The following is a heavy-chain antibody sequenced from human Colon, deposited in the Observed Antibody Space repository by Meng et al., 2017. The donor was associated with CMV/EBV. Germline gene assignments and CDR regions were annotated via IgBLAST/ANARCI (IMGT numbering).Heavy chain of an antibody. V-gene: IGHV3-23*01. CDR3: AKGSNYYDSSGTSLDY. J-gene: IGHJ4*02. D-gene: IGHD3-22*01. Sequence: GESLKISCAVSGFNFRSSAMSWVRQAPGKGLEWVSGISGGGTSTYYADSVKGRFTISRDTPKNMLFLQLNSLRAEDTAVYYCAKGSNYYDSSGTSLDYWGQGTLVTVSS. CDR2: ISGGGTST. CDR1: GFNFRSSA.